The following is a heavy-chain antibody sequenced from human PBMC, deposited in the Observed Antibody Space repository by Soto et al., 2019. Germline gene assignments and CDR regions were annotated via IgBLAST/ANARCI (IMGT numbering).Heavy chain of an antibody. V-gene: IGHV3-33*01. CDR1: GFTISTYC. CDR3: GRDGALGDTAVVDS. CDR2: IWYDGSNK. D-gene: IGHD5-18*01. J-gene: IGHJ4*02. Sequence: QVQLVESGGGVVQPGTSLRLSCAASGFTISTYCMHWVRQAPGKGLEWVAVIWYDGSNKYHGDSLKGRFTISRDNSKNPLYLQINNLRAEDSAVYYCGRDGALGDTAVVDSWGQGTLVTVSS.